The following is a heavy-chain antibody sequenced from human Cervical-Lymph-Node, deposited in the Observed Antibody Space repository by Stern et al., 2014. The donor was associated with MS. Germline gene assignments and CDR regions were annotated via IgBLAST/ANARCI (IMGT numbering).Heavy chain of an antibody. CDR1: GYTFTDYA. Sequence: VQLVESGSELKKPGASVKVSCKASGYTFTDYAINWVRQAPGQGLEWMGWINPNTGDPTSAQGFTGRFVFSLDTSVTTAYLQISSLKAEDTAVYYCARLPVGYDRSGYGGHAFDIWGQGTMVTVSS. V-gene: IGHV7-4-1*02. J-gene: IGHJ3*02. D-gene: IGHD3-22*01. CDR3: ARLPVGYDRSGYGGHAFDI. CDR2: INPNTGDP.